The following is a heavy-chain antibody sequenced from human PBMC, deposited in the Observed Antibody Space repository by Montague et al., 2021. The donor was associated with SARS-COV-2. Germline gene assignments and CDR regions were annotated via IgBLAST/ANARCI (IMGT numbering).Heavy chain of an antibody. D-gene: IGHD4-17*01. J-gene: IGHJ6*02. CDR1: GFSLSTSGMC. Sequence: PALVKPTQTLTLTCTFSGFSLSTSGMCVSWIRQPPGKALEWLALIDWDDDKYYSTSLKTSLTISKDTSKNQVVLTMTHMDPVDTATYYCARMTTVTYPYYYDYGMDVWGQGTTVTVSS. CDR2: IDWDDDK. CDR3: ARMTTVTYPYYYDYGMDV. V-gene: IGHV2-70*01.